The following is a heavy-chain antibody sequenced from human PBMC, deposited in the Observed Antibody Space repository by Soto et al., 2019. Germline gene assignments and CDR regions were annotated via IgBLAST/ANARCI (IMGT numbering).Heavy chain of an antibody. Sequence: SETLSLTCAVYGGSFSGYYWSWIRQPPGKGLEWIGEINHSGSTNYNPSLKSRVTISVDTSKNQFSLKLSSVTAADTAVYYCARGVTTVTTYGYFQHWGQGTLVTVSS. V-gene: IGHV4-34*01. CDR3: ARGVTTVTTYGYFQH. D-gene: IGHD4-17*01. CDR1: GGSFSGYY. J-gene: IGHJ1*01. CDR2: INHSGST.